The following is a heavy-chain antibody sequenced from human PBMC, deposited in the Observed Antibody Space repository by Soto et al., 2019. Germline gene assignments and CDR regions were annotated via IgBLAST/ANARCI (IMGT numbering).Heavy chain of an antibody. D-gene: IGHD1-7*01. J-gene: IGHJ4*02. CDR3: ARGARNYYYFDY. CDR1: GFTFSSHW. CDR2: IYTDGSRA. Sequence: EVQLVESGGGLVQPGGSLRLSCAASGFTFSSHWMHWVRQAPGKGLVWVSRIYTDGSRADYADSVKGRFTISRDNAKNTVYLQVNSLGAEDTAVYYCARGARNYYYFDYWGQGTLVTFSS. V-gene: IGHV3-74*01.